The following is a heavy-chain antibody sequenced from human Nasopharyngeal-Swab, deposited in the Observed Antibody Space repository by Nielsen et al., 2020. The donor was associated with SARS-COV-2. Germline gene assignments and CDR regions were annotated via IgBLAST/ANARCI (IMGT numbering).Heavy chain of an antibody. D-gene: IGHD1/OR15-1a*01. CDR1: GFTFSSYA. CDR2: ISDDGSNK. V-gene: IGHV3-30-3*01. J-gene: IGHJ6*02. CDR3: ARGRTGNYYYGMDV. Sequence: GESLKISCAASGFTFSSYAMHWVRQAPGEGLEWVAVISDDGSNKYYADSVKGRFTISRDNSKNTLYLQMNSLRAEDTAVYYCARGRTGNYYYGMDVWGQGTTVTVSS.